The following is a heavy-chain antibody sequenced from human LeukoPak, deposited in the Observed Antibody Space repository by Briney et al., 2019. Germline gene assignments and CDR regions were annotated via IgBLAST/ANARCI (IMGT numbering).Heavy chain of an antibody. Sequence: SETLSLTCTVSGYSITSGYYWGWIRPPPGKGLEWIGSIYYSGSTYYNPSLKSRVTISVDTSKNQFSLKLSSVTAADTAVYYCAMTTVTTSDGGDAFDIWGQGTMVTVSS. V-gene: IGHV4-38-2*02. CDR3: AMTTVTTSDGGDAFDI. D-gene: IGHD4-17*01. CDR1: GYSITSGYY. J-gene: IGHJ3*02. CDR2: IYYSGST.